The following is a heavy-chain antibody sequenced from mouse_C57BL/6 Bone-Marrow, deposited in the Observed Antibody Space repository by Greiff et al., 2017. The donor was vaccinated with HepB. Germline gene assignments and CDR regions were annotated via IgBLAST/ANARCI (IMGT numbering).Heavy chain of an antibody. V-gene: IGHV14-1*01. CDR2: IDPEDGDT. J-gene: IGHJ2*01. CDR1: GFNIKDYY. Sequence: VQLKQSGAELVRPGASVKLSCTASGFNIKDYYMHWVKQRPEQGLEWIGRIDPEDGDTEYAPKFQGKATMTADTSSNTAYLQLSSLTSEDTAVYYCTTGFYGSSYDYYDYWGQGTTLTVSS. D-gene: IGHD1-1*01. CDR3: TTGFYGSSYDYYDY.